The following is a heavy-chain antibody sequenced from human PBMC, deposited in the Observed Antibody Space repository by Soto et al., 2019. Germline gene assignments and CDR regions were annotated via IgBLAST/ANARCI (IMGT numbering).Heavy chain of an antibody. CDR3: TRISLAGATVGRYFDY. D-gene: IGHD1-26*01. J-gene: IGHJ4*02. V-gene: IGHV3-72*01. Sequence: PGGALRLSCAASGFIFSDHYMDWVRQAPGKGLEWVGRIKNKANSYTTEYAASVKGRFTISRDDSKNSLYLQMNSLKAEHTAVYYCTRISLAGATVGRYFDYSGQGTLLTVSS. CDR2: IKNKANSYTT. CDR1: GFIFSDHY.